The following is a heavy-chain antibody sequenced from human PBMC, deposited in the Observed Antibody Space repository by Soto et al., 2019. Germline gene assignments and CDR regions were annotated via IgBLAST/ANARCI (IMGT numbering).Heavy chain of an antibody. CDR3: ARDPGYDYLSYGMDV. Sequence: SLRLSCAASGFTFSSYGMHWVRQAPGKGLEWVAVIWYDGSNKYYADSVKGRFTISRDNSKNTLYLQMNSLRAEDTAVYYCARDPGYDYLSYGMDVWGQGTTVTVSS. D-gene: IGHD5-12*01. J-gene: IGHJ6*02. CDR1: GFTFSSYG. V-gene: IGHV3-33*01. CDR2: IWYDGSNK.